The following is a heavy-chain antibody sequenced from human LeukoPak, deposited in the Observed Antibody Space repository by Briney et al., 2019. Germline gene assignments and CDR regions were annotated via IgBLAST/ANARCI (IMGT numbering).Heavy chain of an antibody. D-gene: IGHD2-2*01. CDR2: ISYVGSNK. J-gene: IGHJ4*02. Sequence: GGSLRLSCAASGFTFSSYGMHWVRQAPGKGLEWVAVISYVGSNKYYADSVKGRFTISRDNSKNTLYLQMNSLRAEDTAVYYCAKDQAQIVVVPAAIGYWGQGTLVTVSS. CDR3: AKDQAQIVVVPAAIGY. CDR1: GFTFSSYG. V-gene: IGHV3-30*18.